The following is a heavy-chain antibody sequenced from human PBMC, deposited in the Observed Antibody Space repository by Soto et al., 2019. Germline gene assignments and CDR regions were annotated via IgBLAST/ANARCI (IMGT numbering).Heavy chain of an antibody. Sequence: QVQLQQWCAGLLKPSETLSLTCAVYGGSFSGYYWSWIRQPPGKGLEWIGEINHSGSTNYNPSLKSRVTISVDTSKNQFSLKLSSVTAADTAVYYCARGAVAGIFDYWGQGTLVTVSS. CDR1: GGSFSGYY. CDR2: INHSGST. J-gene: IGHJ4*02. V-gene: IGHV4-34*01. CDR3: ARGAVAGIFDY. D-gene: IGHD6-19*01.